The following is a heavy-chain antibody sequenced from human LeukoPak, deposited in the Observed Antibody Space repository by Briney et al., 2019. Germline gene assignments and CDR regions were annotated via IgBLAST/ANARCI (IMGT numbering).Heavy chain of an antibody. D-gene: IGHD3-10*01. J-gene: IGHJ4*02. CDR1: GFTFDDYG. CDR2: LSLSAGST. Sequence: RPGGSLRLSCIASGFTFDDYGMSWVRQVPEKGLEWISSLSLSAGSTGYADSVKGRFTISRDNSKNTLYLQMNSLRAEDTAVYYCAKEPGVRGIFDYWGQGTLVTVSS. V-gene: IGHV3-20*04. CDR3: AKEPGVRGIFDY.